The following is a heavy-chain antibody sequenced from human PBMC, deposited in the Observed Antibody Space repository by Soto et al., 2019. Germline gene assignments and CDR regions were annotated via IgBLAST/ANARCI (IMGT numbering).Heavy chain of an antibody. Sequence: SETLSLTCTVSGGSISSGDYYWSWIRQPPGKGLEWIGYIYYSGSTYYNPSLKSRVTISVDTSKNQFSLMVTSVTAADTAVYYCASLHSGYAFDLDYWGQGSLVTVSS. CDR3: ASLHSGYAFDLDY. J-gene: IGHJ4*02. D-gene: IGHD5-12*01. V-gene: IGHV4-30-4*01. CDR2: IYYSGST. CDR1: GGSISSGDYY.